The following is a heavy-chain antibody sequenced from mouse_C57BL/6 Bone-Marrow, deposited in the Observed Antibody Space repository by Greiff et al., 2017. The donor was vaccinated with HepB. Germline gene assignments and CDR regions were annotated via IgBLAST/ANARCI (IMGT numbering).Heavy chain of an antibody. J-gene: IGHJ2*01. Sequence: QVQLQQPGAELVMPGASVKLSCKASGYTFTSYWMHWVKQRPGQGLEWIGEIDPSDSYTNYNQKFKGKSTLTVDKSSSTAYMQLSSLTSEDSEVYYCARQRSREYYFDYWGQGTTLTVSS. V-gene: IGHV1-69*01. CDR3: ARQRSREYYFDY. CDR2: IDPSDSYT. D-gene: IGHD1-1*01. CDR1: GYTFTSYW.